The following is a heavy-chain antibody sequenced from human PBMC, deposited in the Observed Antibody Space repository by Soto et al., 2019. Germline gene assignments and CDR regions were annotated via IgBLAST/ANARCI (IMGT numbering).Heavy chain of an antibody. CDR1: GGTFSGYY. J-gene: IGHJ5*02. V-gene: IGHV4-34*01. CDR2: INRSGST. CDR3: ARGRVLRYFDWLLWPSEFDP. D-gene: IGHD3-9*01. Sequence: PSLTKSLTCAVDGGTFSGYYLSWIRPHTGKGLEWIGEINRSGSTNYNPSLKSRVTISVDTSKNQFSLKLSSVTAADTAVYYCARGRVLRYFDWLLWPSEFDPWGQGTLVTVSS.